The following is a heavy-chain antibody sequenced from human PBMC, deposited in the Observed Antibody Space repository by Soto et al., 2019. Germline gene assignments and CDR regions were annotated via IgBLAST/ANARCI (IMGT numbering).Heavy chain of an antibody. CDR3: ARQIYESDTGHNLQYYFDS. D-gene: IGHD5-18*01. Sequence: HGESLKISCKGSGYSFAGYWITWVRQKPGKGLEWMGRIDPSDSQTYYSPSFRGHVTISVTKSITTVFLQWSSLRASDTAMYYCARQIYESDTGHNLQYYFDSWGQGTPVTVSS. J-gene: IGHJ4*02. CDR1: GYSFAGYW. V-gene: IGHV5-10-1*01. CDR2: IDPSDSQT.